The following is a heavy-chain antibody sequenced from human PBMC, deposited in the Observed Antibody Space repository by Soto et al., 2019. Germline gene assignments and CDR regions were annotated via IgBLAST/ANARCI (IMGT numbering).Heavy chain of an antibody. V-gene: IGHV1-18*01. CDR2: IIPHNGKT. J-gene: IGHJ4*02. CDR3: AKDTVNSFDS. Sequence: HVQRVQSGGELKKPGASVKVSCHTSGYTFNTYVITWVRQAPGQGLEWMGWIIPHNGKTNYAEKFQGRATMTADTITKTDYMALRHLRIDDTAVYYFAKDTVNSFDSWGQGTPVTVPS. CDR1: GYTFNTYV.